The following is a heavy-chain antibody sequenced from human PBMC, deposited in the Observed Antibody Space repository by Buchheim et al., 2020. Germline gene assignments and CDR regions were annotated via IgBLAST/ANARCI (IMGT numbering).Heavy chain of an antibody. CDR3: AKGGSNTAGYYYFGMDV. J-gene: IGHJ6*02. CDR1: GFTFSSYT. CDR2: IVGSGATT. V-gene: IGHV3-23*01. Sequence: EVHLLESGGGLVQPGGSLRLSCAASGFTFSSYTMSWVRQAPGKGLEWVSAIVGSGATTSYADSVKGLFTISRDNSKNTLDLQMNSLRAEDAAVYYCAKGGSNTAGYYYFGMDVWGQGTT. D-gene: IGHD2/OR15-2a*01.